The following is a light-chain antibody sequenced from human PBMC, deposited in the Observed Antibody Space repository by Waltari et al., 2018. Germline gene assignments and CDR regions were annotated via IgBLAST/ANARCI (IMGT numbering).Light chain of an antibody. CDR2: AAS. Sequence: AIRMTQSPSSFPASTAARVTITCRASQGISSYLAWYQQKPGKAPKLLIYAASTLQSGVPSRFSGSGSGTDFTLTISCLQSEDFATYYCQQYYSYPSTFGQGTKVEIK. V-gene: IGKV1-8*01. J-gene: IGKJ1*01. CDR1: QGISSY. CDR3: QQYYSYPST.